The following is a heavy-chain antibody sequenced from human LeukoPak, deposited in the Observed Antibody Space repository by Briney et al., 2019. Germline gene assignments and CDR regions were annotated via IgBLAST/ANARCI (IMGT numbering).Heavy chain of an antibody. CDR3: ARAATPWGPYYFDY. D-gene: IGHD2-15*01. CDR2: ISSNGDTT. CDR1: GFSFNNYV. J-gene: IGHJ4*02. V-gene: IGHV3-64*01. Sequence: GGSLRLSCAASGFSFNNYVMHWVRQAPGKGLEYVSAISSNGDTTYYARSVKGRFTISRDISKNTLYLQLGSLRAEDMAVYYCARAATPWGPYYFDYWGQGTLVTVSS.